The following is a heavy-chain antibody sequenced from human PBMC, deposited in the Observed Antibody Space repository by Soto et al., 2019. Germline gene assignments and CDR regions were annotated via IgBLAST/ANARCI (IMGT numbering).Heavy chain of an antibody. D-gene: IGHD3-3*01. CDR2: ISSSSSYI. V-gene: IGHV3-21*01. J-gene: IGHJ6*02. CDR1: GFTFSSYS. CDR3: ARLDYDFWSGSQYGMDV. Sequence: GGSLRLSCAASGFTFSSYSMNWVRQAPGKGLEWVSSISSSSSYIYYADSVKGRFTISRDNAKNLLYLQMNSLRAEDTAVYYCARLDYDFWSGSQYGMDVWGQGTTVTVSS.